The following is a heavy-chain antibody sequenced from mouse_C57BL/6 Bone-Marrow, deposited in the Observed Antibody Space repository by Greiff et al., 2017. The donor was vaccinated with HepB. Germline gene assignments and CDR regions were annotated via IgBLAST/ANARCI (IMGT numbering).Heavy chain of an antibody. CDR1: GFSLTSYG. CDR3: AKRELLYLYFDV. J-gene: IGHJ1*03. V-gene: IGHV2-9*01. D-gene: IGHD1-1*01. CDR2: IWRGGST. Sequence: VKLMESGPGLVAPSQSLSITCTVSGFSLTSYGVDWVRQPPGKGLEWLGVIWRGGSTNYNSAILYRLSISKDNTTSQVFLKMNSLQTEDTAMYYYAKRELLYLYFDVWGTGTTVTVSS.